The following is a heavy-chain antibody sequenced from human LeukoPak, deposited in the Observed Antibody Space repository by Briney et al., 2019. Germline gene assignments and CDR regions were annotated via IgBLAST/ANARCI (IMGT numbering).Heavy chain of an antibody. D-gene: IGHD5-18*01. J-gene: IGHJ4*02. CDR1: GFTFSSYG. CDR3: AKDHTAMGEGEYFDY. V-gene: IGHV3-23*01. CDR2: ISGSGGST. Sequence: GGSLRLSCAASGFTFSSYGMSWVRQAPGKGLEWVSAISGSGGSTYYADSVKGRFTISRDNSKNTLYLQMNSLRAEDTAVYYCAKDHTAMGEGEYFDYWGQGTLVTVSS.